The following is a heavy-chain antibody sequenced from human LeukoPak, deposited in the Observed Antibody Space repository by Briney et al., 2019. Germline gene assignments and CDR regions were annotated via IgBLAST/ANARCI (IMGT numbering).Heavy chain of an antibody. Sequence: GGSLRLSCAASGFTFSRYSMNWVRQAPGKGLEWVPSISSSSSFIYYADSVKGRFTISRDNAKNSLYLQMNSPRAEDTAVYYCARDPPLGSCSTISCPHLDYWGQGTLVTVSS. D-gene: IGHD2-2*01. CDR2: ISSSSSFI. J-gene: IGHJ4*02. CDR1: GFTFSRYS. CDR3: ARDPPLGSCSTISCPHLDY. V-gene: IGHV3-21*01.